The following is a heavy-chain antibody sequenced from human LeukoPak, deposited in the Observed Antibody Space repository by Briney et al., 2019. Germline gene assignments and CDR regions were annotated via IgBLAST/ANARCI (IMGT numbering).Heavy chain of an antibody. Sequence: GGSLKLSCAASGFTLSSYGMHWVRQAPGKGLEWVAVISYDGSNKYYADSVKGRFTISRDNSKNTLYLQMNSLRAEDTAVYYCAKEFRYGMDVWGQGTTVTVSS. CDR2: ISYDGSNK. V-gene: IGHV3-30*18. J-gene: IGHJ6*02. CDR3: AKEFRYGMDV. CDR1: GFTLSSYG.